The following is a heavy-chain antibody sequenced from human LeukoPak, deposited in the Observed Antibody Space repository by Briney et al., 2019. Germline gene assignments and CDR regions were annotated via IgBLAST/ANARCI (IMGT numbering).Heavy chain of an antibody. CDR1: GGSISSGSYY. CDR3: ARDWNRYAY. D-gene: IGHD1-1*01. J-gene: IGHJ4*02. CDR2: IYTSGST. Sequence: TLSLTCTVSGGSISSGSYYWSWIRQPAGKGLEWIGRIYTSGSTNYNPSLKSRVTISVDTSKNQFSLKLSSVTAADTAVYYCARDWNRYAYWGQGTLVTVSS. V-gene: IGHV4-61*02.